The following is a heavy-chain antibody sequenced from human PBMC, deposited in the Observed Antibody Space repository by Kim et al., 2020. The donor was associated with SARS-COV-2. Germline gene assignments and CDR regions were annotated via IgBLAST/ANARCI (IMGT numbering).Heavy chain of an antibody. J-gene: IGHJ4*02. Sequence: SETLSLTCTVSGGSISSSSYYWGWIRQPPGKGLEWIGSIYYSGSTYYNPSLKSRVTISVDTSKNQFSLKLSSVTAADTAVYYCAREDGPGGATADYWGQGTLVTVSS. CDR2: IYYSGST. CDR1: GGSISSSSYY. D-gene: IGHD1-26*01. V-gene: IGHV4-39*07. CDR3: AREDGPGGATADY.